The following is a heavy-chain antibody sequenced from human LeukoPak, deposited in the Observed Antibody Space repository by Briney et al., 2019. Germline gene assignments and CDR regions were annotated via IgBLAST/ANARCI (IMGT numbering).Heavy chain of an antibody. D-gene: IGHD3-10*01. CDR3: ARHLRSSYQYNFDY. J-gene: IGHJ4*02. CDR2: INPNSGGT. Sequence: ASVKVSCKASGYTFTGYYMHWVRQAPGQGLEWMGWINPNSGGTNYAQKFQGRVTMTRDTSISTAYMELSSLRAEDTAVYYCARHLRSSYQYNFDYWGQGTLVTVSS. V-gene: IGHV1-2*02. CDR1: GYTFTGYY.